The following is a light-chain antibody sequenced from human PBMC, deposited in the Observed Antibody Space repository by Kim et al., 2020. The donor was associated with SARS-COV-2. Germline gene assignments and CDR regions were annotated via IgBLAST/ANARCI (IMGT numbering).Light chain of an antibody. Sequence: EIVLTQSPGTLSLSPGERATLSCRASQSVSSSYLAWYQQKPGQAPRLLIYGASSRATGIPDRFSGSGSGTGFTLTISRLEPEDFAVYYCQQYGSSPWTFGQGTKLEI. J-gene: IGKJ2*01. V-gene: IGKV3-20*01. CDR2: GAS. CDR1: QSVSSSY. CDR3: QQYGSSPWT.